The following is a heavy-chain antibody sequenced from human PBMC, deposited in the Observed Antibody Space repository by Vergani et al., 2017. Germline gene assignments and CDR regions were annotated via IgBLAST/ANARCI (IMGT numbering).Heavy chain of an antibody. D-gene: IGHD2-15*01. CDR1: GGSINSHNYY. J-gene: IGHJ4*02. V-gene: IGHV4-61*02. CDR3: ARGSCLGGSCYKPLVDY. Sequence: QVQLQESGPGLVKPSRTLSLTCTVSGGSINSHNYYWSWIRQPAGKGLEWIGRIHTSGSTNYNPSLKSRVTMSEDTSKNQFSLNLTSVTAADTAVYFCARGSCLGGSCYKPLVDYWGQGSLVTVSS. CDR2: IHTSGST.